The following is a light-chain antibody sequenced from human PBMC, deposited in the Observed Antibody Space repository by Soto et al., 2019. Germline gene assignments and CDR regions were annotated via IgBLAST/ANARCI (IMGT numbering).Light chain of an antibody. CDR3: QTWGTGIKV. Sequence: QSVLTQSPSASASLGASVKLTCTLSSGHSSYAIAWHQQQPAKGPRYLMKLNSDGSHSKGDGIPDRFSGSSSGAERYLTISSLQSEDEADYYCQTWGTGIKVFGGGTQLTVL. CDR2: LNSDGSH. V-gene: IGLV4-69*01. CDR1: SGHSSYA. J-gene: IGLJ3*02.